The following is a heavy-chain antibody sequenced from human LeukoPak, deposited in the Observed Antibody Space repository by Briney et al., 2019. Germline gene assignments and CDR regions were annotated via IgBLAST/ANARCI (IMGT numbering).Heavy chain of an antibody. CDR3: ARDLGYCSSTSCHGGNWFDP. V-gene: IGHV3-74*01. CDR2: INTDGSRT. D-gene: IGHD2-2*01. J-gene: IGHJ5*02. Sequence: PGGSLRLSCAASGFTFSSYWMHWVRQAPGKGLVWVSRINTDGSRTSYADSVKGRFTISRDNARNTLYLQMNSLRAEDTAVYYCARDLGYCSSTSCHGGNWFDPWGQGTLVTVSS. CDR1: GFTFSSYW.